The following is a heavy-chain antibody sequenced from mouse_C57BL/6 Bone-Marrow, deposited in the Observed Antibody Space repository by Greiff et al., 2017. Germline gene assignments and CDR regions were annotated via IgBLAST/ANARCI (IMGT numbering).Heavy chain of an antibody. V-gene: IGHV1-64*01. D-gene: IGHD2-2*01. J-gene: IGHJ4*01. Sequence: QVQLQQPGAELVKPGASVKLSCKASGYTFTSYWMHWVKQRPGQGLVWIGMIHPNSGSTNYNEKFKSKATLTVDKSSSTAYMQLSSLTSEDSAVYYCARKKIEIYYGYDYYAMDYWGQGTSVTVSS. CDR3: ARKKIEIYYGYDYYAMDY. CDR1: GYTFTSYW. CDR2: IHPNSGST.